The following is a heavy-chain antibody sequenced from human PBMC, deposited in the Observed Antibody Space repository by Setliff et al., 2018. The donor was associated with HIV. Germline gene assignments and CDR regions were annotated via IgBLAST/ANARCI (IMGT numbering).Heavy chain of an antibody. CDR1: GYSFINYG. Sequence: RASVKVSCKASGYSFINYGINWVRQAPGQGLEWMGWISAYTGHTDYASRLLGRVTLTTDTSTSTAYMELRSLSSDDTAVYFCARARLQGIVTAVGPRDNCLDPWGQGTRVTVSS. CDR2: ISAYTGHT. CDR3: ARARLQGIVTAVGPRDNCLDP. D-gene: IGHD3-9*01. V-gene: IGHV1-18*01. J-gene: IGHJ5*02.